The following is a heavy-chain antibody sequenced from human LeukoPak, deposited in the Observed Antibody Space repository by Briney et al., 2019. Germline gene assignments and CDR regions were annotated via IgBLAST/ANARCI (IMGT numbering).Heavy chain of an antibody. CDR1: GGSISSSSYY. D-gene: IGHD3-3*01. Sequence: SETLSLTCTVSGGSISSSSYYWGWIRQPPGKGLQWIGVIYYNGKTYYNPSLKSRVTVAVDTSKNQFSLKLSSVTAADTAVYYCARGLAYYDFWSGYPYFDYWGQGTLVTVSS. V-gene: IGHV4-39*01. CDR2: IYYNGKT. J-gene: IGHJ4*02. CDR3: ARGLAYYDFWSGYPYFDY.